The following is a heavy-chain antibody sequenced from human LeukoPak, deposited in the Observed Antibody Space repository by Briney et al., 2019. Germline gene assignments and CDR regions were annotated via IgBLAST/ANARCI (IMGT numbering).Heavy chain of an antibody. D-gene: IGHD4-23*01. CDR3: ARHLDYGGIKPAAFDI. CDR1: GGSISGSTYY. J-gene: IGHJ3*02. V-gene: IGHV4-39*01. CDR2: IYYSGST. Sequence: PSETLSLTCTVSGGSISGSTYYWGWIRQPPGKGLEWIGSIYYSGSTYYNPSLKSRVTISVDTSKNQSSLKLSSVTAADTAVYYCARHLDYGGIKPAAFDIWGQGTMVTVSS.